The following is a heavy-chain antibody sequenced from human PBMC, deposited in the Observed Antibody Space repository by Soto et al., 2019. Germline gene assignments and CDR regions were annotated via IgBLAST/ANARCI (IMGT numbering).Heavy chain of an antibody. D-gene: IGHD3-3*01. V-gene: IGHV3-30-3*01. CDR3: GVLPDFDY. Sequence: GGSLRLSCAASGFTFSSYAMHWVRQAPGKGLEWVAVISYDGSNKYYADSVKGRFTISRDNSKNTLYLQMNSLRAEDTAVYYCGVLPDFDYWGQGTLVTVSS. CDR2: ISYDGSNK. J-gene: IGHJ4*02. CDR1: GFTFSSYA.